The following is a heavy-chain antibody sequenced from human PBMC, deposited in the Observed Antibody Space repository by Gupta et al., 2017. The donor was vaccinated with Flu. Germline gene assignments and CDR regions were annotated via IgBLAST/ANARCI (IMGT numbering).Heavy chain of an antibody. CDR3: ARERCGITSCYFDY. J-gene: IGHJ4*02. CDR2: INSDGSST. V-gene: IGHV3-74*01. Sequence: RQAPGKGLVWVSRINSDGSSTNYADSVKGRFTISRDNAKNRLYLQMNSLRTEDTAMYYCARERCGITSCYFDYWGQGTLVTVSS. D-gene: IGHD1-20*01.